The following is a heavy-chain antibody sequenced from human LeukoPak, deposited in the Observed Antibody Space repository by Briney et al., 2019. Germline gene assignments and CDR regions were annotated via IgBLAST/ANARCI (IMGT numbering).Heavy chain of an antibody. CDR2: ISGSGGST. D-gene: IGHD1-26*01. Sequence: GGSLRLSCAASGFTFSSYAMSWVRQARGKGLEWVSAISGSGGSTYYADSVKGRFTIFRDNSKNTLYLQMNSLRAEDTAVYYCAKDSIVGATTIDDYFDYWGQGTLVTVSS. J-gene: IGHJ4*02. CDR1: GFTFSSYA. V-gene: IGHV3-23*01. CDR3: AKDSIVGATTIDDYFDY.